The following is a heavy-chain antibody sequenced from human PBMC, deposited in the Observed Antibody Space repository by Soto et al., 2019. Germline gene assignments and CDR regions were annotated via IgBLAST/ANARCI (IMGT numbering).Heavy chain of an antibody. CDR3: ARIVVGVTVDL. V-gene: IGHV4-61*01. D-gene: IGHD1-26*01. CDR1: DASVWSDSYF. J-gene: IGHJ4*02. Sequence: SETLSLTCTVSDASVWSDSYFWTWIRQPPGKGLGWIAYISHTGDTNYNPSLKSRVTISIDTSRNQFSLTVTSVTAADTAVYFCARIVVGVTVDLWGQGSLVTVSS. CDR2: ISHTGDT.